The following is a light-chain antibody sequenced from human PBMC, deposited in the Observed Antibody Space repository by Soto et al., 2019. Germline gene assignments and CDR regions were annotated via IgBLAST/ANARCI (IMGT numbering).Light chain of an antibody. CDR1: QSISSY. CDR2: AAS. CDR3: QQSYSTPLFT. Sequence: DIQMTQSPSSLSASVGDRVTITCRASQSISSYLNWYQQKPGKAPKLLIYAASSLQSGVPSRFXGSGSGTDFTLTISSLQPEDFATYDCQQSYSTPLFTFGPGTKVDIK. J-gene: IGKJ3*01. V-gene: IGKV1-39*01.